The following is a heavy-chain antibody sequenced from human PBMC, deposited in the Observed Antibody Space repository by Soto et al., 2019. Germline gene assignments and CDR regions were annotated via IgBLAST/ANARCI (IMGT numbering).Heavy chain of an antibody. J-gene: IGHJ6*03. D-gene: IGHD6-13*01. CDR3: ARDDGAFLGYSSSWYKGYYYYYYMDV. V-gene: IGHV3-21*01. CDR2: ISSSSSYI. CDR1: GFTFSSYS. Sequence: GGSLRLSCAASGFTFSSYSMNWVRQAPGKGLEWVSSISSSSSYIYYADSVKGRFTISRDNAKNSLYLQMNSLRAEDTAVYYCARDDGAFLGYSSSWYKGYYYYYYMDVWGKGTTVTVSS.